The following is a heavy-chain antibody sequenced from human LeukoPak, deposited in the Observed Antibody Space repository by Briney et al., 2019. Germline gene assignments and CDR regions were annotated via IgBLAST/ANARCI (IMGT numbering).Heavy chain of an antibody. CDR1: GGTFSSYA. CDR3: AADFWSGYYSEFDP. J-gene: IGHJ5*02. Sequence: SVKVSCKASGGTFSSYAISWVRQAPGQGLEWMGGIIPIFGTANYAQKFQGRVTITADESTSTAYMELSSLRSEDTAVYYCAADFWSGYYSEFDPWGQGTLVTVSS. D-gene: IGHD3-3*01. V-gene: IGHV1-69*13. CDR2: IIPIFGTA.